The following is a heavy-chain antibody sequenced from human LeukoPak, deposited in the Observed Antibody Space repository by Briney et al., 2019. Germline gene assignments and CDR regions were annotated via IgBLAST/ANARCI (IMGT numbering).Heavy chain of an antibody. V-gene: IGHV4-59*01. Sequence: SETLSLTCTVSGGSINNYYWSWVRQPPGKGLEWIGYIYYSGSTNYNPSLKSRITISVDTSKNQFSLKLSSVTAADTAVYYCASVTGYMIADYFDYWGQGTLVTVSS. CDR1: GGSINNYY. CDR2: IYYSGST. J-gene: IGHJ4*02. CDR3: ASVTGYMIADYFDY. D-gene: IGHD3-22*01.